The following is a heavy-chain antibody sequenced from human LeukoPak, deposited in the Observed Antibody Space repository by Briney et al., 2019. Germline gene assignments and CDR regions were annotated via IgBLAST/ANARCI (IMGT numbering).Heavy chain of an antibody. D-gene: IGHD2-2*01. CDR2: IYYSGST. CDR3: ARVESTRAIDY. J-gene: IGHJ4*02. CDR1: GDSISSSSYY. Sequence: SETLSLTCTVSGDSISSSSYYWGWIRQPPGKGLEWIGSIYYSGSTYYNPSLKSRVTISVDTSKNQFSLKLSSVTAADTAMYYCARVESTRAIDYWGQGTLVTVSS. V-gene: IGHV4-39*07.